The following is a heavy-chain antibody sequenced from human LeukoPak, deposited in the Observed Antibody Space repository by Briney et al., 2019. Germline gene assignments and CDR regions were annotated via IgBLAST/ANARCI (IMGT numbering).Heavy chain of an antibody. CDR1: GFTFSSYW. CDR2: IKQDGSEK. J-gene: IGHJ4*02. CDR3: AKDIYDMSYPYYFDY. V-gene: IGHV3-7*01. Sequence: GGSLRLSCAASGFTFSSYWMSWVRQAPGKGPEWVANIKQDGSEKYYVDSVKGRFTISRDNAKNSLYLQMNSLRAEDTAVYYCAKDIYDMSYPYYFDYWGQGTLVTVSS. D-gene: IGHD3-9*01.